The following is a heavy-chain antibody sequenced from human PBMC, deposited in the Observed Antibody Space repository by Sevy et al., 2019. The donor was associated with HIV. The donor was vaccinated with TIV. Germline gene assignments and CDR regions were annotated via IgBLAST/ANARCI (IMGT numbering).Heavy chain of an antibody. Sequence: GGSLRLSCAASGFTFSSYCMHWVRQAPGKGLVWVSRINSDGSSTSYADSVKGRFTISRDNAKNTLYLQMNSLRAEDTAVYYCARDRLAVAGYYYYYGMDVWGQGTTVTVSS. D-gene: IGHD6-19*01. CDR2: INSDGSST. V-gene: IGHV3-74*01. J-gene: IGHJ6*02. CDR3: ARDRLAVAGYYYYYGMDV. CDR1: GFTFSSYC.